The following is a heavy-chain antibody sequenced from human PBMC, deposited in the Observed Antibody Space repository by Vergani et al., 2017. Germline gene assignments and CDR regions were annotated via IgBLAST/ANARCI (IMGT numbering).Heavy chain of an antibody. CDR3: ARQKDYYMDV. V-gene: IGHV4-61*02. J-gene: IGHJ6*03. CDR2: IHTSGST. Sequence: QVQLQESGPGLVKPSQTLSLTCTVSGGPINSHNYYWGWIRQPAGKGLEWIGRIHTSGSTNYNPSLNSRVTMSEDTSKNQFSLNVTSVTAADTAVYFCARQKDYYMDVWGKGTTVTVS. CDR1: GGPINSHNYY.